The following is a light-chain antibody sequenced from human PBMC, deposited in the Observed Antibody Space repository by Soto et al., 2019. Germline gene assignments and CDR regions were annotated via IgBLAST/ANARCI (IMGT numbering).Light chain of an antibody. CDR1: QSVSNF. V-gene: IGKV3-11*01. CDR3: QQRSNWPIT. J-gene: IGKJ5*01. Sequence: EVVMTQSPATLSVSPGERATVSFRASQSVSNFLAWYQQKPGQAPRLLIYDASNRATGIPARFSGSGSGTDFTLTISSLEPEDFAVYYCQQRSNWPITFGQGTRLEIK. CDR2: DAS.